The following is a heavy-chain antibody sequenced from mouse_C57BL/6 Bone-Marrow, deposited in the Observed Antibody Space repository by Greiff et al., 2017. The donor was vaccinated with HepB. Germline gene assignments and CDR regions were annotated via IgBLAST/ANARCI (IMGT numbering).Heavy chain of an antibody. CDR3: ATSYYGSPFYYAMDY. CDR1: GFSLTSYG. Sequence: QVQLKESGPGLVQPSQSLSITCTVSGFSLTSYGVHWVRQSPGKGLEWLGVIWSGGSTDYNAAFISRLSISKDNSKSQVFFKMNSLQADDTAIYYCATSYYGSPFYYAMDYWGQGTSVTVSS. J-gene: IGHJ4*01. CDR2: IWSGGST. V-gene: IGHV2-2*01. D-gene: IGHD1-1*01.